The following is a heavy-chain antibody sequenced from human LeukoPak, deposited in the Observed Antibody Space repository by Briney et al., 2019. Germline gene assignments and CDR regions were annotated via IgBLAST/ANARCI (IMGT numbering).Heavy chain of an antibody. D-gene: IGHD3-10*01. Sequence: PGGPLRLSCAASGFTFDDYAMHWVRQAPGKGLEWVSLISWDGGSTYYADSVKGRFTISRDNSKNTLYLQMNSLRAEDTAVYYCAKEGNYYGSGSYYPNFDYWGQGTLVTVSS. CDR3: AKEGNYYGSGSYYPNFDY. J-gene: IGHJ4*02. CDR1: GFTFDDYA. CDR2: ISWDGGST. V-gene: IGHV3-43D*03.